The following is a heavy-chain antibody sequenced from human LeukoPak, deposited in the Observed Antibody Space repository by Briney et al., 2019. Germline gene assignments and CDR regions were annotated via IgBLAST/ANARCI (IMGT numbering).Heavy chain of an antibody. D-gene: IGHD6-6*01. CDR1: VGSISSSSYY. J-gene: IGHJ4*02. Sequence: KASETLSLTCTVSVGSISSSSYYWGWIRQPPGKGLEWIGSIYYSGSTYYNPSLKSRVTISVDTSKNQFSLKLSSVTAADTALYYCARLHYSSWSFDYWGQGTLVTVSS. V-gene: IGHV4-39*01. CDR2: IYYSGST. CDR3: ARLHYSSWSFDY.